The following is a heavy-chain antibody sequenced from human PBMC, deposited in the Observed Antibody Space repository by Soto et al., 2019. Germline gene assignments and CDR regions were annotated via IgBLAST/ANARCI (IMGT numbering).Heavy chain of an antibody. J-gene: IGHJ4*02. CDR1: GGSISSSNW. CDR2: IYHSGST. Sequence: PSETLSLTCAVSGGSISSSNWWSWVRQPPGKGLEWIGEIYHSGSTNYNPSLKSRVTISVDKSISTAYLQWSSLTASDTAFYYCARCPAGSTAPYLANWGPGTLVPVSS. CDR3: ARCPAGSTAPYLAN. V-gene: IGHV4-4*02.